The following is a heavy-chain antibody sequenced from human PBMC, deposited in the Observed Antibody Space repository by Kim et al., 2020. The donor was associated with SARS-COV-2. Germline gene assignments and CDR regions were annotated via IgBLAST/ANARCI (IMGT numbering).Heavy chain of an antibody. CDR2: ISAYNGNT. D-gene: IGHD3-3*01. Sequence: ASVKVSCKASGYTFTSYGISWVRQAPGQGLEWMGWISAYNGNTNYAQKLQGRVTMTTDTSTSTAYMELRSLRSDDTAVYYCARDTLPDFLEWLLHDYWGQGTLVTVSS. CDR1: GYTFTSYG. J-gene: IGHJ4*02. CDR3: ARDTLPDFLEWLLHDY. V-gene: IGHV1-18*01.